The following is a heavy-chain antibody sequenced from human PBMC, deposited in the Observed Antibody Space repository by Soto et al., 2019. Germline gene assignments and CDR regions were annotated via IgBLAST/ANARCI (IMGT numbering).Heavy chain of an antibody. CDR3: ASGWFGEFVYYFDY. D-gene: IGHD3-10*01. Sequence: QVQLVQSGAEVKKPGASVKVSCKASGYTFTSYGISWVRQAPGQGLEWMGWISAYNGNTNYAQKLQGRVTMTTDTSTSTAYMELRGLGSGDTAVYYCASGWFGEFVYYFDYWGQGTLVTVSS. CDR1: GYTFTSYG. V-gene: IGHV1-18*01. CDR2: ISAYNGNT. J-gene: IGHJ4*02.